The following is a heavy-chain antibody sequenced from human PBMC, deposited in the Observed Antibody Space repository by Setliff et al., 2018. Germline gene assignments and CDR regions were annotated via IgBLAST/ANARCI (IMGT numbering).Heavy chain of an antibody. Sequence: ASVKVSCKASGGTLSSYGISWVRQAPGQGLEWMGGTIPMFGTTNYARKFPGRVTIITDESTSTAYMQLSSLGSEDTAVYYCVREGVHSRSSTDYRYYMDVWGKGTTVTVSS. CDR2: TIPMFGTT. J-gene: IGHJ6*03. V-gene: IGHV1-69*05. CDR1: GGTLSSYG. D-gene: IGHD6-6*01. CDR3: VREGVHSRSSTDYRYYMDV.